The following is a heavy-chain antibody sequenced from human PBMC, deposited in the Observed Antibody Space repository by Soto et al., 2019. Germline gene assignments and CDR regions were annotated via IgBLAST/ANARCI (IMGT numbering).Heavy chain of an antibody. CDR1: GFTFSSYA. D-gene: IGHD3-10*01. V-gene: IGHV3-23*01. Sequence: EVQLLESGGGLVQPGGSLRLSCAASGFTFSSYAMSWVRQAPGKGLEWVSAISGSGGSTYYADSVKGRFTISRDNSKNTLYLQMNSLRAEDTVVYYCAKDGPLFYYGSGSYFVYWGQGTLVTVSS. J-gene: IGHJ4*02. CDR2: ISGSGGST. CDR3: AKDGPLFYYGSGSYFVY.